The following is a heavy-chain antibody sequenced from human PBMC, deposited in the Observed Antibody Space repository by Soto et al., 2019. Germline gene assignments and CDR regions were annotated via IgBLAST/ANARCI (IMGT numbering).Heavy chain of an antibody. CDR1: GFSFSSYA. CDR3: AKGGGYDWPYYFGY. Sequence: EVQLLESGGGLVQPGGSLRLSCAASGFSFSSYAMSWVRQAPGKGLEWVSAISGSSGSTYYADSVKGRFTISRDTSKNTLYLQMNGLRAEDTAGYYCAKGGGYDWPYYFGYWGQGTLVTVSS. J-gene: IGHJ4*02. V-gene: IGHV3-23*01. D-gene: IGHD5-12*01. CDR2: ISGSSGST.